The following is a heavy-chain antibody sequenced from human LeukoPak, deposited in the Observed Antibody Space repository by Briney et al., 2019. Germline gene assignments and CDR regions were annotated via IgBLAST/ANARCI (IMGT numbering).Heavy chain of an antibody. CDR2: IYHSGST. J-gene: IGHJ4*02. CDR1: GYSISSGYY. V-gene: IGHV4-38-2*01. CDR3: ARRLGIMRDPFDS. D-gene: IGHD7-27*01. Sequence: KPSETLSLTCAVSGYSISSGYYWGWIRQPPGKGLEWIGCIYHSGSTYYNPSLKSRVTISVDTSKNQFSLKLSSVTAADTAVYYCARRLGIMRDPFDSWGQGTLVTVSS.